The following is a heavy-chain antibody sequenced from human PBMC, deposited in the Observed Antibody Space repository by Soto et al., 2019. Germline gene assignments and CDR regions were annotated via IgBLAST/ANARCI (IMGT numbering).Heavy chain of an antibody. V-gene: IGHV3-30*18. Sequence: GGSLRLSCAASGFTFSSYGMHWVRQAPGKGLEWVAVISYDGSNKYYADSVKGRFTISRDNSKNTLYLQMNSLRAEDTAVYYCAKQHYDYIWGSYRVKYFDYWGQGTLVTVSS. CDR3: AKQHYDYIWGSYRVKYFDY. CDR2: ISYDGSNK. CDR1: GFTFSSYG. J-gene: IGHJ4*02. D-gene: IGHD3-16*02.